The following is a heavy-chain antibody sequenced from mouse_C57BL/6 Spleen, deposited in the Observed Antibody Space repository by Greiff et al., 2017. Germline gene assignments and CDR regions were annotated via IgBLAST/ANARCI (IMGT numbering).Heavy chain of an antibody. J-gene: IGHJ1*03. V-gene: IGHV3-8*01. CDR2: ISYSGST. Sequence: EVKLVESGPGLAKPSQTLSLTCSVTGYSITSDYWNWIRKFPGNKLEYMGYISYSGSTYYNPSLKSRISITRDTSKNQYYLQLNSVTTEDTATYYCARGGEDYGSSYIYWYFDVWGTGTTVTVSS. CDR3: ARGGEDYGSSYIYWYFDV. CDR1: GYSITSDY. D-gene: IGHD1-1*01.